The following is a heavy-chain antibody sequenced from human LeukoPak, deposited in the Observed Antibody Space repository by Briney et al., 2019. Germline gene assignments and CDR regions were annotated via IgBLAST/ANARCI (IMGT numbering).Heavy chain of an antibody. CDR2: LTGTTGGT. Sequence: PGGSLRLSCEASGFSFSRYFMNWGRQAPGKGLEWVSSLTGTTGGTYYADSVKGRFTISSDNSKNTLYLQMNSLRAEDTAVYYCAKDVDYYDSSGFDSWGQGTLVTVSS. V-gene: IGHV3-23*01. J-gene: IGHJ4*02. CDR1: GFSFSRYF. D-gene: IGHD3-22*01. CDR3: AKDVDYYDSSGFDS.